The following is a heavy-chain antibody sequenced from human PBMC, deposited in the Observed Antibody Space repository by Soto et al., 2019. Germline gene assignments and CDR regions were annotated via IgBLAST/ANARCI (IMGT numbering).Heavy chain of an antibody. J-gene: IGHJ4*02. D-gene: IGHD3-10*01. CDR3: ARGSYFYYFDY. V-gene: IGHV4-59*01. CDR1: GGSISSYY. CDR2: IYYNGFT. Sequence: QVQLQESGPGLVKPSETLSLTCTVSGGSISSYYWSWIRQPPGKGLEWIGYIYYNGFTDYHPSLKSRVTISLDTSTNQFSLKLSSVTAADTAVYYCARGSYFYYFDYWGQGTLVTVSS.